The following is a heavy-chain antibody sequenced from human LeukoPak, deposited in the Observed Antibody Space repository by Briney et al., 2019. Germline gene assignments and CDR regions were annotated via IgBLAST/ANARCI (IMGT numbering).Heavy chain of an antibody. CDR1: GGSFSGYY. J-gene: IGHJ3*02. Sequence: PSETLSLTCAVYGGSFSGYYWSWIRQPPGKGLEWIGEINHSGSTNYNPSLKSRVTISVDTSKNHFSLKLSSVTAADTAVYYCARGLMVVKGAFDIWGQGTMVTVSS. CDR2: INHSGST. D-gene: IGHD4/OR15-4a*01. V-gene: IGHV4-34*01. CDR3: ARGLMVVKGAFDI.